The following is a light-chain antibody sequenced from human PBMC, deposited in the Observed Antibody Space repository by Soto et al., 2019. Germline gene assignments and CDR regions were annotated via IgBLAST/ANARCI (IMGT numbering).Light chain of an antibody. J-gene: IGKJ1*01. CDR1: QSISSW. Sequence: QSPSTLSSSVGDRVTITCRASQSISSWLAWYQQKPGKAPKLLIYKASSLESGVPSRFSGSGSGTEFTLTISSLQPDDFATYYCQQYNSYWTFGQGTKVDIK. V-gene: IGKV1-5*03. CDR3: QQYNSYWT. CDR2: KAS.